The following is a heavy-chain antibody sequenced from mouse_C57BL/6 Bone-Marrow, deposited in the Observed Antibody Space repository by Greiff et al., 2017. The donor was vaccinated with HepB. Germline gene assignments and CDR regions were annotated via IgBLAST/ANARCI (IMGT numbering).Heavy chain of an antibody. CDR3: ARYDGYYFAY. CDR1: GFSLTSYG. V-gene: IGHV2-2*01. Sequence: VKLKQSGPGLVQPSQSLSITCTVSGFSLTSYGVHWVRQSPGKGLEWLGVIWSGGSTDYNAAFISRLSISKDNSKSQVFFKMNSLQADDTAIYYCARYDGYYFAYWGQGTLVTVSA. D-gene: IGHD2-3*01. CDR2: IWSGGST. J-gene: IGHJ3*01.